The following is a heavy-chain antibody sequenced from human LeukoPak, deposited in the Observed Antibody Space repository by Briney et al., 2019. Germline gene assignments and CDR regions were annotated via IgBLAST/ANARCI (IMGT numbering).Heavy chain of an antibody. CDR3: ARAGTGSRNAFDI. V-gene: IGHV3-23*01. J-gene: IGHJ3*02. D-gene: IGHD3/OR15-3a*01. CDR2: ISGSGGTT. CDR1: GFTFTNYA. Sequence: GGSLRLSCAASGFTFTNYAMSWVRQAPGKGLEWVSGISGSGGTTYYADSVKGRFTISRDNAKNTLYLQMNSLRAEDTAVYYCARAGTGSRNAFDIWGQGTMVTVSS.